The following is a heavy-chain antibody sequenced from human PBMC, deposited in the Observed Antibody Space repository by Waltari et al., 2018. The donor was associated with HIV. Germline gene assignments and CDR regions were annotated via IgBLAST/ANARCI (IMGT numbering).Heavy chain of an antibody. Sequence: QVQLVESGGGVVQPGRSLRLSCAASGFTFSRYAMHWVRQAPGKGLEWVAVISYDGSNKYYADSVKGRFTISRDNSKNPLYLQMNSLRAEDTAVYYCARGGGYSSSYYFDYWGQGTLVTVSS. J-gene: IGHJ4*02. V-gene: IGHV3-30-3*01. D-gene: IGHD5-12*01. CDR3: ARGGGYSSSYYFDY. CDR1: GFTFSRYA. CDR2: ISYDGSNK.